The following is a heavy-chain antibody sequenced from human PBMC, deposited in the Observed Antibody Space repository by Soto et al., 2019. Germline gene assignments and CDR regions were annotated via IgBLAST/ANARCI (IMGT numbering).Heavy chain of an antibody. D-gene: IGHD3-22*01. CDR3: ARDHYYDSNDWYFDL. Sequence: ASLKVSCKSSGDTFTSYDINWVRHATGQGLEWMGWMNPNSGNTGYAQKFQGRVTMTRNTSISTAYMELSSLRSEDTAVYYCARDHYYDSNDWYFDLWGRGTLVTVSS. V-gene: IGHV1-8*01. CDR2: MNPNSGNT. CDR1: GDTFTSYD. J-gene: IGHJ2*01.